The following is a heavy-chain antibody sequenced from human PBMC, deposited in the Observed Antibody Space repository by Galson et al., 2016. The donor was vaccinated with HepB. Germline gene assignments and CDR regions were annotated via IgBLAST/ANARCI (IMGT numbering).Heavy chain of an antibody. CDR3: ARGRGYAPDWFDP. J-gene: IGHJ5*02. CDR1: GGSISGSY. Sequence: SETLSLTCTVSGGSISGSYWTWIRQPPGKGLEWIGYISSGGSTDYDPSLESRVPLLIDMSKNQFSLRLGSLPAADTAFYYCARGRGYAPDWFDPWGQGTLVTVSS. CDR2: ISSGGST. V-gene: IGHV4-59*01. D-gene: IGHD1-26*01.